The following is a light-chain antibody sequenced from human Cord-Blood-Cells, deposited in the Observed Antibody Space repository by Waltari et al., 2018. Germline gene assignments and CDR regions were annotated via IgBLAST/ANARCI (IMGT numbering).Light chain of an antibody. Sequence: QSARTQPASVSGSPGQSITIPCTGTSTDVGGYKQFSWYQQPPGKAPKPIIYDVSKRPSGVSTRFSGSQSGNTASLTISGLQAEDEADYYCSSYTSSSTWVFGGGTKLTVL. V-gene: IGLV2-14*01. CDR1: STDVGGYKQ. J-gene: IGLJ3*02. CDR3: SSYTSSSTWV. CDR2: DVS.